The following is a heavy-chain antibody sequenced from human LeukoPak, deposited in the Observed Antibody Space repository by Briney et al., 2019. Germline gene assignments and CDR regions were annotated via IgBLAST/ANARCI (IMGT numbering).Heavy chain of an antibody. CDR3: ARAWATDSFDY. CDR2: MYYSGTI. Sequence: SETLSLTCTVSGGSISSYYRSWIRQPPGKGLEWIGYMYYSGTINYNPSLKSRVTISVDTSKNQFSLKLSSVTAADTAMYYCARAWATDSFDYWGQGTLVTVSS. CDR1: GGSISSYY. J-gene: IGHJ4*02. V-gene: IGHV4-59*01.